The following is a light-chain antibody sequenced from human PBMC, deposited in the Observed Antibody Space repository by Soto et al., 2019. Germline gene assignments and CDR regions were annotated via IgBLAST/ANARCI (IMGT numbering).Light chain of an antibody. CDR2: GVS. Sequence: EVVLKQSPGTLSLSPGDRATLSCRASRSVSDNYLAWDQQKPGRAPRLLIFGVSIRATGIPDRFIGSASGTDFTLAITGLEPDDFAVYYCQQYDASSPLTFGGGTRVYMK. J-gene: IGKJ4*01. CDR1: RSVSDNY. CDR3: QQYDASSPLT. V-gene: IGKV3-20*01.